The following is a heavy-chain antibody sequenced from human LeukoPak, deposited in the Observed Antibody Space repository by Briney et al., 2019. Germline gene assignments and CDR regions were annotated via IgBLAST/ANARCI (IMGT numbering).Heavy chain of an antibody. V-gene: IGHV3-23*01. Sequence: PGGSLRLSCAASGFTFNNYAMTWVRQAPGKGLEWVSSITSSSSNANYADSVKGRFTISRDNSKNTLYLQMHSLRAADTAVYYCAKVGGATYISRGRFDSWGQGTLVTVSS. J-gene: IGHJ5*01. CDR1: GFTFNNYA. CDR2: ITSSSSNA. D-gene: IGHD1-26*01. CDR3: AKVGGATYISRGRFDS.